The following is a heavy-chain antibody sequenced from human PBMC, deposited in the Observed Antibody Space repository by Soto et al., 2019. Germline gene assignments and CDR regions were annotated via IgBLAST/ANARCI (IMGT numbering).Heavy chain of an antibody. D-gene: IGHD6-13*01. J-gene: IGHJ4*02. CDR1: GFSLSTSGVG. CDR2: IYWNDDK. V-gene: IGHV2-5*01. CDR3: AHRGYSSSLDD. Sequence: ESGPTLVNPTQTLTLTCTFSGFSLSTSGVGVGWIRQPPGKALEGLALIYWNDDKRYSPSLKSRLTITKDTSKNQVVLTMTTMDPVDTATYYCAHRGYSSSLDDWGEGTLVTVCS.